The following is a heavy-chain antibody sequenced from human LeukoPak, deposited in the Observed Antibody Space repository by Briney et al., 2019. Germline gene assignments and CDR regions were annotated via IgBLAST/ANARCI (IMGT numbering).Heavy chain of an antibody. CDR1: GFTFSSYA. J-gene: IGHJ4*02. D-gene: IGHD2-15*01. Sequence: PGGSLRLSCAASGFTFSSYAMSWVRQAPGKGLEWVSAISGSGGSTYYADSVKGRFTISRDNAKNSLYLQMISLRAEDTAVYYCATAHCSGGSCSPYYFDYWGQGTLVTVSS. CDR3: ATAHCSGGSCSPYYFDY. CDR2: ISGSGGST. V-gene: IGHV3-23*01.